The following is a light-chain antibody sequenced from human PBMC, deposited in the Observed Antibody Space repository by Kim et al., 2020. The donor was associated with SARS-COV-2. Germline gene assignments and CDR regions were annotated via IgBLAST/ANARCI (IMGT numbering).Light chain of an antibody. CDR1: SSDVGGYNY. V-gene: IGLV2-14*03. CDR2: DVS. CDR3: SSYTSSSTLGV. J-gene: IGLJ3*02. Sequence: QSFTISCTGTSSDVGGYNYVSWYQQHPGKAPKLMIYDVSNRPSGVSNRLSGSKSGNTASLTISGLQAEDEADYYCSSYTSSSTLGVFGGGTQLTVL.